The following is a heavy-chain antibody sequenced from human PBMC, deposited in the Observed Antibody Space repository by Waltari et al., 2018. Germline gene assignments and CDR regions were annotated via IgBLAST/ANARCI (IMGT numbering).Heavy chain of an antibody. J-gene: IGHJ4*02. D-gene: IGHD5-18*01. V-gene: IGHV1-18*01. CDR2: ISAYNGNT. CDR3: ARDRAVLLKRDGYGFRGVGY. Sequence: QVQLVQSGAEVKKPGASVKVSCKASGYTFTSYGISWVRQAPGQGLEWMGWISAYNGNTNYAQKLQGRVTMTTDTSTSTAYMELRSLRSDDTAVYYCARDRAVLLKRDGYGFRGVGYWGQGTLVTVSS. CDR1: GYTFTSYG.